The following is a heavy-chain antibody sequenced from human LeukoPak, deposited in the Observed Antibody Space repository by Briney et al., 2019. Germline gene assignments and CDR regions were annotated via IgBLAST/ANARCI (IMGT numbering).Heavy chain of an antibody. CDR1: GYTFTSYY. J-gene: IGHJ4*02. Sequence: ASVKVSCKASGYTFTSYYMHWVRQAPGQGLEWMGIINTSGGSTSYADKFQGRVTMIRDTSTSTVYMELRSLRLEDTAVYYCAKDRARVEMATEIFDYWGQGTLVTVSS. D-gene: IGHD5-12*01. CDR3: AKDRARVEMATEIFDY. V-gene: IGHV1-46*01. CDR2: INTSGGST.